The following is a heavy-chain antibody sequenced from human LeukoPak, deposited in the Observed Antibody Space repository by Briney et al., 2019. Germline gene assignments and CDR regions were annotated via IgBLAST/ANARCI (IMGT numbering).Heavy chain of an antibody. CDR1: GGTFSSYA. J-gene: IGHJ3*02. Sequence: SVKVSCKAAGGTFSSYAISWVRQAPGQGLEWMGGIIPIFGTANYAQKFQGRVTITADESTSTAYMELSSLRSEDTAVYYCARVLSPGAFDIWGQGTMITVSS. CDR3: ARVLSPGAFDI. CDR2: IIPIFGTA. V-gene: IGHV1-69*01. D-gene: IGHD2/OR15-2a*01.